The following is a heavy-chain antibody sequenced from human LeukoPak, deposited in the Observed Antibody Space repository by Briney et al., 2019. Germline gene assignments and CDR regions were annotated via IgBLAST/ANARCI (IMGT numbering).Heavy chain of an antibody. D-gene: IGHD1-7*01. CDR2: FDPEDGET. J-gene: IGHJ5*02. CDR3: ATVGWNYFPGSEQVGWFDP. Sequence: GASVKVSCKVSGYTLTELSMHWVRQAPGKGLEWMGGFDPEDGETIYAQKFQGRVTMTEDTSTDTAYMELSSLRSEDTAVYYCATVGWNYFPGSEQVGWFDPWGQGTLVTVSS. V-gene: IGHV1-24*01. CDR1: GYTLTELS.